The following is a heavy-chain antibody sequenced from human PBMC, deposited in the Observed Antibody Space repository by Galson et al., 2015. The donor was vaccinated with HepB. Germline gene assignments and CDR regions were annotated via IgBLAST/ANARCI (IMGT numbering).Heavy chain of an antibody. V-gene: IGHV3-73*01. J-gene: IGHJ4*02. CDR3: TRGMPDTAMVDY. Sequence: SLRLSCAASGFTFSGSAMHWVRQASGKGLEWVGRIRSKANSYATAYAASVKGRFTISRDDSKNTAYLQMNSLKTEDTAVYYCTRGMPDTAMVDYWGQGTLVTVSS. CDR2: IRSKANSYAT. D-gene: IGHD5-18*01. CDR1: GFTFSGSA.